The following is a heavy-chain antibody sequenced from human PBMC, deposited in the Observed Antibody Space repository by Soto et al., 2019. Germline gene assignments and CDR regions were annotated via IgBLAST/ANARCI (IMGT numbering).Heavy chain of an antibody. Sequence: VSCKASGYTFTGYYMHWVRQAPGQGLEWMGWINPNSGGTNYAQKFQGWVTMTRDTSISTAYMELSRLRSDDTAVYYCARDRRGWLQRNDAFDIWGQGTMVTVSS. CDR3: ARDRRGWLQRNDAFDI. D-gene: IGHD5-12*01. V-gene: IGHV1-2*04. J-gene: IGHJ3*02. CDR1: GYTFTGYY. CDR2: INPNSGGT.